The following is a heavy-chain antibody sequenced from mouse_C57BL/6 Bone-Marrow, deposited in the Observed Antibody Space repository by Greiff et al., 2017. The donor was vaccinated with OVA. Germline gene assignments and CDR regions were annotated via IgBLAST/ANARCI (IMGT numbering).Heavy chain of an antibody. CDR2: ISYDGSN. V-gene: IGHV3-6*01. CDR1: GYSITSGYY. Sequence: EVQLQESGPGLVKPSQSLSLTCSVTGYSITSGYYWNWIRQFPGNKLEWMGYISYDGSNNYNPSLKNRISITRDTSKNQFFLKLNSVTTEDTATYYCARLFYYFDYWGQGTTLTVSS. CDR3: ARLFYYFDY. J-gene: IGHJ2*01.